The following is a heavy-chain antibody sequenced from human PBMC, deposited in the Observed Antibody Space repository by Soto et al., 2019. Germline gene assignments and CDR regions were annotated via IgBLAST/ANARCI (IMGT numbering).Heavy chain of an antibody. CDR1: GFPFSRYG. V-gene: IGHV3-30*18. CDR3: AKETIQVGGPNYFDY. Sequence: VQLVESGGGVVQPGRSLRLLCEASGFPFSRYGMHWVRQAPGMGLEWVAVISWDGLAQYYGDSVRGRFTISRDNSQSTLYLQMNSLRPEDTAIYYCAKETIQVGGPNYFDYWGQGVLVTVSS. CDR2: ISWDGLAQ. J-gene: IGHJ4*02. D-gene: IGHD1-1*01.